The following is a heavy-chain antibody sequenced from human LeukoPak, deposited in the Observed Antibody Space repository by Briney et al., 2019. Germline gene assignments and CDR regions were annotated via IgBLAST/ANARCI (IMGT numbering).Heavy chain of an antibody. CDR3: ARCKGEWLRQPFGY. V-gene: IGHV3-48*03. D-gene: IGHD5-12*01. CDR1: GFTFSTYE. J-gene: IGHJ4*02. Sequence: GGSLRLSCAASGFTFSTYEMNWVRQAPGKGLEWISYISSSGSVIYYADSVRGRFTISRDNAKSSLFLQMNSLRAEDTAVYYCARCKGEWLRQPFGYWGQGTLVTVSS. CDR2: ISSSGSVI.